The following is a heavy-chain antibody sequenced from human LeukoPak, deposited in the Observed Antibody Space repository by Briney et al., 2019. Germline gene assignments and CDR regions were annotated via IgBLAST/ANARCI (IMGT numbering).Heavy chain of an antibody. J-gene: IGHJ5*02. V-gene: IGHV4-34*01. CDR3: ARGFRITMVRGVKGWFDP. CDR1: GGSFSDYY. CDR2: INHSGST. Sequence: SKTLSLTCAVYGGSFSDYYWSWIRQPPGKGLEWIGEINHSGSTNYNPSLKSRVTIPVDTSKNQFSLKLSSVTAADTAVYYCARGFRITMVRGVKGWFDPWGQGTLVTVSS. D-gene: IGHD3-10*01.